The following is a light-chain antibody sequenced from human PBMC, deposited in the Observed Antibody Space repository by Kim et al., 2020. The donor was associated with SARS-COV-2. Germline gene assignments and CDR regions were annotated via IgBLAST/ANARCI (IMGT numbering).Light chain of an antibody. J-gene: IGLJ2*01. Sequence: SELTQPPSASGTPGQRVTISCSGSSSNIGSNTVNWYQQLPGTAPKLLIYSNNQRPSGVPDRFSGSRSGTSASLAITGLQAEDEADYYCQSYDSSLSVVFGGGTQLTVL. V-gene: IGLV1-44*01. CDR3: QSYDSSLSVV. CDR1: SSNIGSNT. CDR2: SNN.